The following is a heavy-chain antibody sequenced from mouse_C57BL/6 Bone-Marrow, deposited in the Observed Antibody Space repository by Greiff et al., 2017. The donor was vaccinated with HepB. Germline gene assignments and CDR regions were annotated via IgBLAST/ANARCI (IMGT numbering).Heavy chain of an antibody. V-gene: IGHV1-64*01. Sequence: VQLQQPRAELVKPGASVKLSCKASGYTFTSYWMHWVKQRPGQGLEWIGMIHPNSGSTNYNEKFKSKATLTVDKSSSTAYMQLSSLTSEDSAVYYCAREYDYAHPPYAMDYWGQGTSVTVSS. CDR3: AREYDYAHPPYAMDY. D-gene: IGHD2-4*01. J-gene: IGHJ4*01. CDR2: IHPNSGST. CDR1: GYTFTSYW.